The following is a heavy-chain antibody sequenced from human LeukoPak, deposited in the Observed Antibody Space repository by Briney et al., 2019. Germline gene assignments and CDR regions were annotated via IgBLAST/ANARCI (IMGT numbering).Heavy chain of an antibody. CDR2: ISGSGGST. Sequence: GGSLRLSCAASGFTFSSNAMSWVRQAPGKGLEWVSAISGSGGSTYHAESVKGRFTISRDNSKNTLYLQMNSLRAEDTAVYYCAKGDYYGSGSYFFDSWGQGALVTVSS. J-gene: IGHJ4*02. D-gene: IGHD3-10*01. V-gene: IGHV3-23*01. CDR3: AKGDYYGSGSYFFDS. CDR1: GFTFSSNA.